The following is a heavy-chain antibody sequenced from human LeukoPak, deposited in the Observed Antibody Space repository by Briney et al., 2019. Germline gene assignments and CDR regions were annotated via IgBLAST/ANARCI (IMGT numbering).Heavy chain of an antibody. D-gene: IGHD3-16*02. CDR1: GFTFRSSW. Sequence: GGSLRLSCAASGFTFRSSWIHWVRQVPGKGLEWVSAISGSGGSTYYADSVKGRFTISRDNSKNTLYLQMNSLRAEDTAVYYCAKESLLRAGLTACDAFDIWGQGTMVTVSS. CDR2: ISGSGGST. J-gene: IGHJ3*02. CDR3: AKESLLRAGLTACDAFDI. V-gene: IGHV3-23*01.